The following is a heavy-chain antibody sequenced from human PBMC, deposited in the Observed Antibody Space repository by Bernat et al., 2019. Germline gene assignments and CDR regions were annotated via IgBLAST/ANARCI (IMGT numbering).Heavy chain of an antibody. CDR1: EFTFSSYA. D-gene: IGHD1-26*01. Sequence: EVQLLESGGGLVQPGGSLRLSCAASEFTFSSYAMSWVRQAPGKGLEWVSGISGSGGSTYYADSLKGRFTISRDNSKNTLVLQMNSLRAEDTAVYYCATTKVVGATMGEAGWGQGTLVTVSS. CDR2: ISGSGGST. V-gene: IGHV3-23*01. J-gene: IGHJ4*02. CDR3: ATTKVVGATMGEAG.